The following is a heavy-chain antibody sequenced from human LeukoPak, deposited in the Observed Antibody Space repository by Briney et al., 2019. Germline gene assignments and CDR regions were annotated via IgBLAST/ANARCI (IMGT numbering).Heavy chain of an antibody. D-gene: IGHD2-8*01. CDR2: IKEDGSEK. V-gene: IGHV3-7*01. J-gene: IGHJ4*02. CDR1: GFTFNNYW. Sequence: GGSLRLSCEASGFTFNNYWMSWVRQAPGEGPEWVANIKEDGSEKYYVDSVKGRFTISRDNARNSLYLQMNSLRAEDTAVYYCAKDRMASNDYWGQGTLVTVSS. CDR3: AKDRMASNDY.